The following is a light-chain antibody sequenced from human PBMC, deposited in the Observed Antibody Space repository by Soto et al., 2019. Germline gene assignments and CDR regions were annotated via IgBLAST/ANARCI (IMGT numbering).Light chain of an antibody. V-gene: IGKV1-6*01. CDR1: QGIRTE. Sequence: AVQLTQSPSSLSASVGDRVTITCLASQGIRTELGWYQQSPGKAPKVLIVGASTLQSGVPSRFSGSGSGTDFTLTISSLQPEDSATYYCLQDFSYPRTFGQGTKVDI. CDR3: LQDFSYPRT. CDR2: GAS. J-gene: IGKJ1*01.